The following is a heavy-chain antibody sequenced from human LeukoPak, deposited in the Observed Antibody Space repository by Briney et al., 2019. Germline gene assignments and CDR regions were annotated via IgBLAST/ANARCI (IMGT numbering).Heavy chain of an antibody. D-gene: IGHD7-27*01. CDR3: ARTRLTGDPYEAFDI. Sequence: GASVNVSCKASGYTFTGYYMHWVRQAPGQGLEWMGWINPNSGGTKYAQKFQGRVTMTRDTSITTAYMELTSQEFDDTAVYYCARTRLTGDPYEAFDIWGQGTMVTVSS. CDR2: INPNSGGT. J-gene: IGHJ3*02. CDR1: GYTFTGYY. V-gene: IGHV1-2*02.